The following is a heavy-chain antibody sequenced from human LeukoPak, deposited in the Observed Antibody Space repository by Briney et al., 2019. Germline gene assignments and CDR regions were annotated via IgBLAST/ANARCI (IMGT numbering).Heavy chain of an antibody. V-gene: IGHV3-15*01. CDR3: TTGAPAGIRLGTNYYYYMDV. CDR1: GFTFSNAW. J-gene: IGHJ6*03. D-gene: IGHD6-13*01. CDR2: IKSKTDGGTT. Sequence: PGGSLRLSCAASGFTFSNAWMSWVRQAPGKGLEWVGRIKSKTDGGTTDYAAPVKGRFTISRDDSKNTLYLQMNSLKTEDTAVYYCTTGAPAGIRLGTNYYYYMDVWGKGTTVTVSS.